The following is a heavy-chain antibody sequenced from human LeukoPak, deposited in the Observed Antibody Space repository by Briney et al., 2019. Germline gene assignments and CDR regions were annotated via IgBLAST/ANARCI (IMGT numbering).Heavy chain of an antibody. CDR1: SFSFTSFG. J-gene: IGHJ5*02. CDR2: ISTYTGVT. Sequence: ASVKVSCKASSFSFTSFGVTWVRQAPGQGLEWMGWISTYTGVTHYAEKFEDRVTMSIDTSTTTAYMELRSLRYDDTAVYYCARDSDYSGNGNGDWFDPWGQGTVVTVSS. D-gene: IGHD4-11*01. V-gene: IGHV1-18*04. CDR3: ARDSDYSGNGNGDWFDP.